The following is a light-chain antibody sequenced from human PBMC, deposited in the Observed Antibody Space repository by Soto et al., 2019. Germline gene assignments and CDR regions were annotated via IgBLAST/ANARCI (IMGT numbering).Light chain of an antibody. J-gene: IGKJ2*01. CDR2: RAS. Sequence: VVLTQSPGTLSLSPGERATLSCRASQTLSRSYLAWYQQKPGQAPRLLIFRASSRATGIPDRFSGSGSGTDFTLTICRLEPEDFAVYYCQQYDSSPDKYTFGQGTKLEIK. V-gene: IGKV3-20*01. CDR3: QQYDSSPDKYT. CDR1: QTLSRSY.